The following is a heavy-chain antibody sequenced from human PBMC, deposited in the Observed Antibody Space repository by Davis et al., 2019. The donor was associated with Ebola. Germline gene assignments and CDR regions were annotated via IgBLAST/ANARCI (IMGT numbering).Heavy chain of an antibody. Sequence: SETLSLTCTVSGGSIISSSSYWGWIRQPPRKGLEWIGSIYYSGITYYNPSLKTRVTISVDTSKNQFSLKLSSVTAADTAVYYCARAAAWVGATHYWGQGTLVTVSS. CDR2: IYYSGIT. D-gene: IGHD1-26*01. CDR3: ARAAAWVGATHY. J-gene: IGHJ4*02. CDR1: GGSIISSSSY. V-gene: IGHV4-39*07.